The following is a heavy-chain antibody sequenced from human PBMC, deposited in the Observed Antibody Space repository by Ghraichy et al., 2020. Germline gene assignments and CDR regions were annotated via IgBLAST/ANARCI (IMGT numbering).Heavy chain of an antibody. V-gene: IGHV1-69*13. CDR1: GGTFSSYA. CDR2: IIPIFGTA. J-gene: IGHJ5*02. CDR3: ARNDRVPAAKNWFDP. D-gene: IGHD2-2*01. Sequence: SVKVSCKASGGTFSSYAISWVRQAPGQGLEWMGGIIPIFGTANYAQKFQGRVTITADESTSTAYMELSSLRSEDTAVYYCARNDRVPAAKNWFDPWGQGTLVTVSS.